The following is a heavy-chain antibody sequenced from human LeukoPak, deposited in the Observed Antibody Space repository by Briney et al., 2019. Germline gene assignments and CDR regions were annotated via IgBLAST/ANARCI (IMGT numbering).Heavy chain of an antibody. V-gene: IGHV4-38-2*02. CDR2: IYHSGST. D-gene: IGHD3-9*01. CDR3: ARGSYYDILTGYYTAFDYYYYMDV. Sequence: TSETLSLTCTVSGYSITSGYYWGWIRQPPGKGLEWIGSIYHSGSTYYNPSLKSRVTISVDTSKNRFSLNLSSVIAADTAVYYCARGSYYDILTGYYTAFDYYYYMDVWGKGTTVTVSS. J-gene: IGHJ6*03. CDR1: GYSITSGYY.